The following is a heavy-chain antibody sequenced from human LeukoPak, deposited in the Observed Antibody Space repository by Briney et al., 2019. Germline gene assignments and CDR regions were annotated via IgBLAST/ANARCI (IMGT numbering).Heavy chain of an antibody. CDR2: IKQDGSGK. J-gene: IGHJ4*02. CDR3: ASDSSGYVFEY. V-gene: IGHV3-7*01. Sequence: PGGSLRLSCAVSGFTFSTYWMSWVRQVPGKGLEWVANIKQDGSGKYYADSVKGRFTISRDNAKNSMYLQMESLRTEGTAMYYCASDSSGYVFEYWGQGTLVTVSS. D-gene: IGHD3-22*01. CDR1: GFTFSTYW.